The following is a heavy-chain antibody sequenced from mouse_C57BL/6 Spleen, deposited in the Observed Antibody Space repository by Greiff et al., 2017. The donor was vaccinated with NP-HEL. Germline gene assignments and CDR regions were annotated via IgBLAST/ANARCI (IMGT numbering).Heavy chain of an antibody. CDR2: IYPSDSYT. CDR3: ARGGIRGCFDD. CDR1: GYTFTSYW. D-gene: IGHD3-3*01. V-gene: IGHV1-61*01. J-gene: IGHJ2*01. Sequence: QVQLQQPGAELVRPGSSVKLSCKASGYTFTSYWMDWVKQRPGQGLEWIGNIYPSDSYTHYNQKFKDKATLTVDKSSSTAYMQLSSLTSEDSAVYGCARGGIRGCFDDWGKGTTLTVSS.